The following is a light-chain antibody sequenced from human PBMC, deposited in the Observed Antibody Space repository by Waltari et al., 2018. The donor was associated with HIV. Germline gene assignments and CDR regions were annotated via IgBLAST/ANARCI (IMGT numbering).Light chain of an antibody. J-gene: IGLJ3*02. CDR3: GTGASSLSAGV. V-gene: IGLV1-51*01. Sequence: QSVLTPPPSVSAAPVHKVTLPCSGSRSNIGNNYSSWDQQLPGTAPKLLIYDNINGPSGIPDRFSGAKSGASATLGITGLQTGDEADYYCGTGASSLSAGVFGGGTKLTVL. CDR2: DNI. CDR1: RSNIGNNY.